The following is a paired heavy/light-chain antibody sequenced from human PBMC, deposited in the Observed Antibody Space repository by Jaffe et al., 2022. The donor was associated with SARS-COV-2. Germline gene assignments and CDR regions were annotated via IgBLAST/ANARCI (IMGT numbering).Light chain of an antibody. Sequence: EIVLTQSPGTLSLSPGERATLSCRASETVSTSYLAWYQQKPGQVPRLLIYGASSRATGIPDRFSGSGSGTDFTLTISRLAPEDFAVYYCQQSGSSPLTFGGGTKVEI. CDR3: QQSGSSPLT. J-gene: IGKJ4*01. CDR1: ETVSTSY. CDR2: GAS. V-gene: IGKV3-20*01.
Heavy chain of an antibody. J-gene: IGHJ6*02. CDR2: ISWEGERT. D-gene: IGHD1-1*01. Sequence: EVQLEESGGGVVQPGGSLRLSCAVSGFTFDDYTMHWVRQAPGKGPEWVSLISWEGERTSYADSVQGRFTISRDISKKTLFLEMNSLTTEDTALYYCVRDLNHLVWNYYYGLDVWGQGTAVTVS. CDR1: GFTFDDYT. V-gene: IGHV3-43*01. CDR3: VRDLNHLVWNYYYGLDV.